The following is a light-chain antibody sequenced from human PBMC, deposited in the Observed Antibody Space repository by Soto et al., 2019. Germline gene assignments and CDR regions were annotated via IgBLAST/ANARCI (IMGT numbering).Light chain of an antibody. CDR1: STDVGGYNY. J-gene: IGLJ2*01. V-gene: IGLV2-11*01. CDR2: DVS. CDR3: SSYADTERI. Sequence: QSALTQPRSVSGSPGQSVTISCTGSSTDVGGYNYVSWYQQHPGKSPKLIIYDVSKRPSGVPDRFSSSKSSNTASLTISGLQAEDEADYFCSSYADTERIFGGGTKVTVL.